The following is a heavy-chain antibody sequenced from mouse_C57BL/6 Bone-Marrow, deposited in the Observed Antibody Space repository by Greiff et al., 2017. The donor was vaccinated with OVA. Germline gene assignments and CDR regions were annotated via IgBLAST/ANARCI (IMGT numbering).Heavy chain of an antibody. J-gene: IGHJ3*01. CDR2: IYPRSGNT. V-gene: IGHV1-81*01. Sequence: VQLVESGAELARPGASVKLSCKASGYTFTSYGISWVKQRTGQGLEWIGEIYPRSGNTYYNEKFKGKATLTADKSSSTAYMELRSLTSEDSAVYFCARSPIYYDYGGFAYWGQGTLVTVSA. CDR1: GYTFTSYG. CDR3: ARSPIYYDYGGFAY. D-gene: IGHD2-4*01.